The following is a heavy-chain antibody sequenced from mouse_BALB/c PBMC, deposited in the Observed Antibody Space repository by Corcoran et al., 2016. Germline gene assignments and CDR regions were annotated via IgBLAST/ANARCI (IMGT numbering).Heavy chain of an antibody. J-gene: IGHJ4*01. V-gene: IGHV1-84*02. CDR2: IYPGSGNT. CDR3: AREEITTAEDAMDY. D-gene: IGHD1-2*01. Sequence: QIQLQQSGPELVKPGASVKISCKASGYTFTDYYINWVKQKPGQGLEWIGWIYPGSGNTKYNEKFKGKATLTVDTASSTAYMQLSSLTSEDTAVYFCAREEITTAEDAMDYWGQGTAVTVSS. CDR1: GYTFTDYY.